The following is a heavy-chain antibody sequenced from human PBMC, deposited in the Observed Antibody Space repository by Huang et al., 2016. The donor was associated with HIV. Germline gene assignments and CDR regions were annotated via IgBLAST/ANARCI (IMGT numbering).Heavy chain of an antibody. J-gene: IGHJ3*02. CDR2: IRYDGSNK. CDR1: GFTFSSYG. CDR3: AKGSMANAFDI. D-gene: IGHD3-10*01. Sequence: QVQLVESGGGVVQPGGSLRLSCAGAGFTFSSYGMHGVRQSPGKGLEWVAFIRYDGSNKYYADSVGGRFTISRDNSKNTLYLQMNSLRAEDTAVYYCAKGSMANAFDIWGQGTMVTVSS. V-gene: IGHV3-30*02.